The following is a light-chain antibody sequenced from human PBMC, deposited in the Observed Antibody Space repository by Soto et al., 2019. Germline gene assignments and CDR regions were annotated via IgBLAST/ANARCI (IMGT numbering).Light chain of an antibody. CDR3: QQRSNWLSIT. J-gene: IGKJ5*01. CDR2: DAS. V-gene: IGKV3-11*01. CDR1: QSVSSY. Sequence: EIVLTQSPATLSLSPGERATLSCRASQSVSSYLAWYQQKPGQALRLLIYDASNRATGIPARFSGSGSGTDFTLTISSLEPEDFAVYYCQQRSNWLSITFGQGTRLEI.